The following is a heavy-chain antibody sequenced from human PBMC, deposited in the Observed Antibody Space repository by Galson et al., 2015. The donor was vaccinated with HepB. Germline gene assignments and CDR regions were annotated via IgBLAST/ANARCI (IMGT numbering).Heavy chain of an antibody. CDR3: AKLAVDKAVVGMIWRDPPHYYNAMDV. Sequence: SLRLSCAASGLTFSSYGMQWVRQAPGKGLEWVAAISYDGSNKYYADSVKGRFTISRDNSKNTLFLQMNSLRAEDSAVYYCAKLAVDKAVVGMIWRDPPHYYNAMDVLGHGTTVTVSS. CDR2: ISYDGSNK. D-gene: IGHD6-19*01. V-gene: IGHV3-30*18. J-gene: IGHJ6*02. CDR1: GLTFSSYG.